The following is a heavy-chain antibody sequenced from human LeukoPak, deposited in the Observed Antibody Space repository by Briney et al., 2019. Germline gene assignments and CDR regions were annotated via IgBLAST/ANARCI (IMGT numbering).Heavy chain of an antibody. D-gene: IGHD6-19*01. J-gene: IGHJ4*02. CDR2: ISPSDSST. CDR1: GLTFSNYA. CDR3: AKRGSGEDY. V-gene: IGHV3-23*01. Sequence: GGSLRLSCAASGLTFSNYAMSWVRQAPGKGLDWVSTISPSDSSTYYADSVKGRFTISRDNSKYTLYLQMNSLRAEDTAVYYCAKRGSGEDYWGQGTLVTVSS.